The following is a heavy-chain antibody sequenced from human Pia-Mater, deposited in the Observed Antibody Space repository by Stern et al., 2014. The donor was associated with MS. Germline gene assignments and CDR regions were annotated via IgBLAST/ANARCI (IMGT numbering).Heavy chain of an antibody. CDR2: IKSKTDGGTT. V-gene: IGHV3-15*01. CDR1: GFTFRNAW. CDR3: TTLDRSYPYYYYGMDV. D-gene: IGHD1-26*01. J-gene: IGHJ6*02. Sequence: EVQLEESGGGLVKPGGSLRLSCAASGFTFRNAWMTWIRQAPGKGLGWVGRIKSKTDGGTTDYAAPVKGRFTISRDDSKNTLYLQMNSLKTEDTAVYYCTTLDRSYPYYYYGMDVWGQGTTVTVSS.